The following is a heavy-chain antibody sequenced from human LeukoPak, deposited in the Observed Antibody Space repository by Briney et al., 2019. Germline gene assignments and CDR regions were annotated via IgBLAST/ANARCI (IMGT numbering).Heavy chain of an antibody. CDR1: GGSISSYY. CDR2: IYYSGST. D-gene: IGHD6-19*01. Sequence: KPSETLSLTCTVSGGSISSYYWSWIRQPPGKGLEWIGYIYYSGSTDYNPSLKSRVTISVDTSKNQFSLKLSSVTAADTAVYYCASTGAVAGNPFDYWGQGTLVTVSS. J-gene: IGHJ4*02. V-gene: IGHV4-59*08. CDR3: ASTGAVAGNPFDY.